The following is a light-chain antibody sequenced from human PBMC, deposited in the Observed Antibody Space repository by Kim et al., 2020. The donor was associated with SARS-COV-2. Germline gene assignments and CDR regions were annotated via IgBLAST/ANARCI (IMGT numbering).Light chain of an antibody. CDR3: QQTSSAPRT. V-gene: IGKV1-39*01. J-gene: IGKJ1*01. Sequence: DIQMTQSPSSLSASVGDRVTITCRASQDISRYLNWYQQKPGKAPKLLIYTASSLQSWVPSRFTGSGSETDFTLTITSLQPEDFATYYCQQTSSAPRTFGQGTKVDIK. CDR1: QDISRY. CDR2: TAS.